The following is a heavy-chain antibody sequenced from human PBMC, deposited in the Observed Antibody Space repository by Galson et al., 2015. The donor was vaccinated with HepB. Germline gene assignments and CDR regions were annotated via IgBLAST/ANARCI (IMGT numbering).Heavy chain of an antibody. Sequence: SVKVSCKASGYTFTSYAMHWVRQAPGQRLEWMGWINAGNGNTKYSQKFQGRVTITRDTSASTAYMELSSLKSEDTAVYYCARVPTDSTRRYGSGSGLELLNAFDIWGQGTMVTVSS. CDR3: ARVPTDSTRRYGSGSGLELLNAFDI. D-gene: IGHD3-10*01. CDR1: GYTFTSYA. J-gene: IGHJ3*02. V-gene: IGHV1-3*01. CDR2: INAGNGNT.